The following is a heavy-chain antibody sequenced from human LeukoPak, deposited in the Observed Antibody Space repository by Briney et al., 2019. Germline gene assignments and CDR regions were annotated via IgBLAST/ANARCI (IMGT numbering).Heavy chain of an antibody. V-gene: IGHV3-49*03. CDR1: GFTFGDYA. Sequence: PGGSLRLSCTASGFTFGDYAMSWFRQAPGKGLEWVGFIRSKAYGGTTEYAASVKGRFTISRDDSKSIAYLQMNSLKTEDTAVYYCTRVPSSELLYYFDYWGQGTLVTVSS. D-gene: IGHD2-2*01. CDR3: TRVPSSELLYYFDY. CDR2: IRSKAYGGTT. J-gene: IGHJ4*02.